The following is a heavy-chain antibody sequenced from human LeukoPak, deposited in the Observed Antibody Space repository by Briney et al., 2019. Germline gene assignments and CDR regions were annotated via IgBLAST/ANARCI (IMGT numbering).Heavy chain of an antibody. CDR2: IKQDGSEK. V-gene: IGHV3-7*01. CDR3: AREGGYCSSTSCYDYYAMDV. CDR1: GFTFSSYS. Sequence: GGSLGLSCAASGFTFSSYSMSWVRQAPGKGLEWVANIKQDGSEKYYVDSVRGRFTISRDNAKNSLYLQMNSLRAEDTAVYFCAREGGYCSSTSCYDYYAMDVWGHGTTVTVSS. D-gene: IGHD2-2*01. J-gene: IGHJ6*02.